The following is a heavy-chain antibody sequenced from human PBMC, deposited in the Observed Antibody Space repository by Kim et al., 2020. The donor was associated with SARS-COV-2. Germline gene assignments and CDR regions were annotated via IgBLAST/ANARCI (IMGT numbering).Heavy chain of an antibody. D-gene: IGHD1-26*01. V-gene: IGHV3-48*02. CDR3: ARRGARSLAGAFDI. J-gene: IGHJ3*02. Sequence: ADSVKGRFTISRDNAKNSLYLQMNSPRDADTAVYYCARRGARSLAGAFDIWGQGTMVTVSS.